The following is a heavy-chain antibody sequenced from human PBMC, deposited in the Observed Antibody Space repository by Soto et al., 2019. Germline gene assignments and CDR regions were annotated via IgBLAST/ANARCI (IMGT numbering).Heavy chain of an antibody. CDR1: GYTFTGYY. CDR3: ARERYQVISDGMDV. Sequence: QVPLVQSGADVKTPGASVRVSCKASGYTFTGYYVHWVREAPGQGLEWMGWINPETGGTSYAQKFQGRVTLSRDTSINTAYLELCRLRFDDAAVYFCARERYQVISDGMDVWGQGTTVTVSS. CDR2: INPETGGT. V-gene: IGHV1-2*02. J-gene: IGHJ6*02. D-gene: IGHD2-2*01.